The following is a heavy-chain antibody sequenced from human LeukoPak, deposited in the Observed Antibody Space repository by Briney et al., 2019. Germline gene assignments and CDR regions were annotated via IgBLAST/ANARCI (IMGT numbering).Heavy chain of an antibody. CDR2: IRSKTYGGTT. CDR1: GFTFGDYA. V-gene: IGHV3-49*04. D-gene: IGHD3-10*01. CDR3: TRARITLVRGVIQNAAFGY. Sequence: GGSLRLSCTASGFTFGDYAMSWVRQAPGKGLEWVGFIRSKTYGGTTECAASVKGRFTISRDDSKSIAYLQMNSLKTEDTAMYYCTRARITLVRGVIQNAAFGYWGQGTLVTVSS. J-gene: IGHJ4*02.